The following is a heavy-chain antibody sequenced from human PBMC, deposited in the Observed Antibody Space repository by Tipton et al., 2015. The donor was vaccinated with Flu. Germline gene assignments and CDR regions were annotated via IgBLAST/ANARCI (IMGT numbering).Heavy chain of an antibody. J-gene: IGHJ3*02. CDR3: ARAHSLYDFWSGYSHAFDI. V-gene: IGHV4-39*07. CDR1: GGSISSSSYY. CDR2: IYYSGST. D-gene: IGHD3-3*01. Sequence: LRLSCTVSGGSISSSSYYWGWIRQPPGKGLEWIGSIYYSGSTYYNPSLKSRVTISVDTSKNQFSLKLSSVTAADTAVYYCARAHSLYDFWSGYSHAFDIWGQGTMVTVSS.